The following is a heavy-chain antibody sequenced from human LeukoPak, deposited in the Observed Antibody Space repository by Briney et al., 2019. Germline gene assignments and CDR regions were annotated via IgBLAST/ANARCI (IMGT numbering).Heavy chain of an antibody. Sequence: PGGSLRLSCAASGFTFSTYAMHWVRQAPGKGLEWVAVISYDGSNKYYADSVKGRFTISRDNSKNTLYLQMTSLRAEDTAVYYCAKGTSTYSSGSFDHWGRGTLVTVSS. V-gene: IGHV3-30*04. J-gene: IGHJ4*02. CDR3: AKGTSTYSSGSFDH. CDR1: GFTFSTYA. CDR2: ISYDGSNK. D-gene: IGHD6-19*01.